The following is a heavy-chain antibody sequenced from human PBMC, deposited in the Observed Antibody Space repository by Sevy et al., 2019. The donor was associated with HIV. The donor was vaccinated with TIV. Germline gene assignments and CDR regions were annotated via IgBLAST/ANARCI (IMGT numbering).Heavy chain of an antibody. Sequence: GGSLRLSCAASGFTFSSSAMHWVRQAPRKGLEWVALISYDGSNKYYVDSVKGRFTISRDNSKNTLYLQMNSLRAEDAAGYYCARESFYGSGSLAEFDFWGQGTLVTVSS. CDR2: ISYDGSNK. D-gene: IGHD3-10*01. V-gene: IGHV3-30-3*01. CDR3: ARESFYGSGSLAEFDF. J-gene: IGHJ4*02. CDR1: GFTFSSSA.